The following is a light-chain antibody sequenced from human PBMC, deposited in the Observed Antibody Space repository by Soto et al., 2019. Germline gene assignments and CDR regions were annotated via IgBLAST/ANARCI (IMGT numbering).Light chain of an antibody. J-gene: IGKJ5*01. CDR2: DAS. CDR3: QQSNKWPYT. CDR1: QSVSAN. Sequence: EIVMTQSPATLSVSPGERATLSCSASQSVSANLAWYQQKPGQAPRLLIYDASTRATGIPARFSGSGSGTDFTLTISSLQSEDFAVYYCQQSNKWPYTFGQGTRLEIK. V-gene: IGKV3-15*01.